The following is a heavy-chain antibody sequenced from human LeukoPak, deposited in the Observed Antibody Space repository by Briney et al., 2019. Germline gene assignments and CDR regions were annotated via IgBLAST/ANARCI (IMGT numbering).Heavy chain of an antibody. V-gene: IGHV3-9*01. D-gene: IGHD4-17*01. CDR2: ITWNSDTI. Sequence: GGSLRLSCAGSGFTFHDYSIHWVRQAPGKGLEWVSGITWNSDTIAYADSVKGRFAISRDNAKNSVYLQVSSLSAEDTAVYHCAKDSLSYGDYLDYWGQGTLVTVSS. J-gene: IGHJ4*02. CDR3: AKDSLSYGDYLDY. CDR1: GFTFHDYS.